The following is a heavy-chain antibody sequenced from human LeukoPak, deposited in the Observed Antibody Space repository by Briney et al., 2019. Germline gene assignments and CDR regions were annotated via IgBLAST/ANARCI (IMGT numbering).Heavy chain of an antibody. CDR1: GRTFSGYY. V-gene: IGHV4-34*08. Sequence: SETLSLTCAVYGRTFSGYYWAWIRQFPGKGLEWIGEITHTGTTNYNPSLKSRVVMSIDASKNQFSLKLTSVTAADAALYFCARPFTPMVRGVMRFWGQGTLVAVSS. J-gene: IGHJ1*01. D-gene: IGHD3-10*01. CDR3: ARPFTPMVRGVMRF. CDR2: ITHTGTT.